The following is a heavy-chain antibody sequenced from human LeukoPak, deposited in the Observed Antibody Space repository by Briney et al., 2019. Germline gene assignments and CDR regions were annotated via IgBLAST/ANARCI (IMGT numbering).Heavy chain of an antibody. Sequence: GGSLRLSCAASGFIFSSYAMSWVRQAPGKGLEWVSAISSSGGRTYYADSVKGRFTISRDNSKNALYLQMNSLRAEDTAVYYCAKGYCSGGSCYSGLFDYWGQGTLVTVYS. CDR3: AKGYCSGGSCYSGLFDY. V-gene: IGHV3-23*01. D-gene: IGHD2-15*01. CDR2: ISSSGGRT. CDR1: GFIFSSYA. J-gene: IGHJ4*02.